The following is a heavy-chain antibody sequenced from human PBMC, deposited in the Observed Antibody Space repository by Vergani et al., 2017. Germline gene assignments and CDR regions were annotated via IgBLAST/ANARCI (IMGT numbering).Heavy chain of an antibody. CDR2: ISSSGSTI. J-gene: IGHJ6*03. CDR3: ARACDDWKDYYYYYMDV. V-gene: IGHV3-48*04. CDR1: GFSFNTYG. Sequence: VQLVETGGGVVQPGGSLRLYCATSGFSFNTYGAHWVRQAPGKGLEWVSYISSSGSTIYYADSVKGRFTISRDNAKNSLYLQMNSLRAEDTAVYYCARACDDWKDYYYYYMDVWGKGTTVTVSS. D-gene: IGHD3-3*01.